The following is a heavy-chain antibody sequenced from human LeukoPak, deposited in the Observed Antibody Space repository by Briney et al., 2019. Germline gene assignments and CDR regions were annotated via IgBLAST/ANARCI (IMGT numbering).Heavy chain of an antibody. J-gene: IGHJ3*02. Sequence: GRSLRLSCAASGFTFDDYAMYWVRQAPGRGLEWVSGISWNSGSIGYADSVKGRFTISRDNAKNSLYLQMNSLRAEDTAVYYCLLEWYDAFDIWGQGTMVTVSS. D-gene: IGHD3-3*01. CDR3: LLEWYDAFDI. CDR2: ISWNSGSI. CDR1: GFTFDDYA. V-gene: IGHV3-9*01.